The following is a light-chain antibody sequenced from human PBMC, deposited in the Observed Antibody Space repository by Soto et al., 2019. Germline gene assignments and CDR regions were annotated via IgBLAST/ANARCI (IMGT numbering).Light chain of an antibody. V-gene: IGKV4-1*01. CDR1: QSVLYSSNNKNY. CDR2: WAS. J-gene: IGKJ2*01. Sequence: DIVMTQSPDSLAVSLGERATINCKSSQSVLYSSNNKNYLAWFQQKPGQPPKLLIYWASTRESGVPDRFSGSGSGTDFTLTISSLQAEDVAVYYCQQYYSTTPPFGQGTKREIK. CDR3: QQYYSTTPP.